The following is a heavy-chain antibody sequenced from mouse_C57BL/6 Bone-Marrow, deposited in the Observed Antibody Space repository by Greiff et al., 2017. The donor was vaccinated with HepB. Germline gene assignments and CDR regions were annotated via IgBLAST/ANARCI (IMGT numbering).Heavy chain of an antibody. Sequence: EVQRVESGGGLVKPGGSLKLSCAASGFTFSDYGMHWVRQAPEKGLEWVAYISSGSSTIYYADTVKGRFTISRDNAKNTLFLQRTSMRSEDTAMYYCARVDFWYWGKVATLTASS. CDR1: GFTFSDYG. CDR3: ARVDFWY. CDR2: ISSGSSTI. J-gene: IGHJ2*01. V-gene: IGHV5-17*01. D-gene: IGHD2-13*01.